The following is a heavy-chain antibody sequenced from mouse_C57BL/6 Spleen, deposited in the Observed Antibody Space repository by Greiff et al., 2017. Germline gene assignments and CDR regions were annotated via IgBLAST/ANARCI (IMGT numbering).Heavy chain of an antibody. CDR2: INPNNGGT. Sequence: VQLQQSGPELVKPGASVKISCKASGYTFTDYYMNWVKQSHGKSLEWIGDINPNNGGTSYNQKFKGKATLTVDKSSSTAYMELRSLTSEDSAVYYCARGGTGTWYAMDYWGQGTSVTVSS. CDR3: ARGGTGTWYAMDY. CDR1: GYTFTDYY. V-gene: IGHV1-26*01. D-gene: IGHD4-1*01. J-gene: IGHJ4*01.